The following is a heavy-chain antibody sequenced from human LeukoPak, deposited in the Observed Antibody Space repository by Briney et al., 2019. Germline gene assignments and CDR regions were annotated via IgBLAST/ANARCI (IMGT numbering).Heavy chain of an antibody. CDR3: AREAGYCASVCLKSNWFDP. V-gene: IGHV3-23*01. D-gene: IGHD2-21*02. CDR1: GFPFSSHA. Sequence: PGGSLRLSCAASGFPFSSHAMSWVRQPPGKGLEWVSAISNGKTYYADSVRGRFTISRDDSKNTVYLQMNSLRDEDTALYYCAREAGYCASVCLKSNWFDPWGQGTLVTVSS. CDR2: ISNGKT. J-gene: IGHJ5*02.